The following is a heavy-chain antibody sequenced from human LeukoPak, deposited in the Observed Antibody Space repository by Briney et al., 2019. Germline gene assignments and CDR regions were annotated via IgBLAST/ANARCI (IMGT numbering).Heavy chain of an antibody. D-gene: IGHD2-21*01. J-gene: IGHJ4*02. Sequence: GGSLRLSCAASGFTFSTYGMHWVRQAPGKGLEWVAFIRYDGSNKYYADSVKGRFTISRDNSKKTLYLQMNSLRAEDTAVYYCAKEMFSVVVIASRAGFDYWGQGTLVTVSS. CDR3: AKEMFSVVVIASRAGFDY. V-gene: IGHV3-30*02. CDR2: IRYDGSNK. CDR1: GFTFSTYG.